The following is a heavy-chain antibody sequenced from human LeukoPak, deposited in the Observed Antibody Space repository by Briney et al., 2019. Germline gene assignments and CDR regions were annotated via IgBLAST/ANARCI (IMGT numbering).Heavy chain of an antibody. CDR1: GYTFTGYY. V-gene: IGHV1-2*04. CDR2: INPNSGGT. Sequence: ASVKVSCKASGYTFTGYYMHWVRQAPGQGLELMGWINPNSGGTNYAQKFQGWVTMTRDTSISTAYMELSRLRSDDTALYYCARQAVAPYYYYYYGMDVWGQGTTVTVSS. CDR3: ARQAVAPYYYYYYGMDV. D-gene: IGHD6-19*01. J-gene: IGHJ6*02.